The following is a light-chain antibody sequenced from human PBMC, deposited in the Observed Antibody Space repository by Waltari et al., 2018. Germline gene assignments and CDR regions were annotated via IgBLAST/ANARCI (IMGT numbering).Light chain of an antibody. CDR1: QSVRSN. V-gene: IGKV3-15*01. Sequence: EIVMTQSPATLSVFPGERATLPCRASQSVRSNLAWYQQKPGQAPRLLIYGASTRATGIPARFSGSGSGTEFTLTISSLQSEDFAVYYCQQYNNWPLWTFGQGTKVENK. CDR3: QQYNNWPLWT. J-gene: IGKJ1*01. CDR2: GAS.